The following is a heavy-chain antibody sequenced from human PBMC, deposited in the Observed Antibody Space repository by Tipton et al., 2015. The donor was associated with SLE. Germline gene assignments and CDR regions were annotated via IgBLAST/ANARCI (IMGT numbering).Heavy chain of an antibody. V-gene: IGHV1-69*06. CDR3: ASDYSGTRGFDI. CDR2: IIPIFGTA. D-gene: IGHD1-26*01. CDR1: GYTFPRYG. Sequence: QLVQSGAGVKKPGASVKVSCKATGYTFPRYGISWVRQAPGQGLEWMGGIIPIFGTANYAQKFQGRVTITADKSTSTAYMELSSLRSEDTAVYYCASDYSGTRGFDIWGQGTMVTVSS. J-gene: IGHJ3*02.